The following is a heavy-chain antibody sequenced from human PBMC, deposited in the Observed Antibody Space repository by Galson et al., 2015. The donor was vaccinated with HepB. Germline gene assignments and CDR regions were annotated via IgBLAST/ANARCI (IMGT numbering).Heavy chain of an antibody. CDR2: IDPSDSYT. CDR1: GYSFTSYW. V-gene: IGHV5-10-1*01. Sequence: QSGAEVKKPGESLRISCKGSGYSFTSYWISWVRQMPGKGLEWMGRIDPSDSYTNYSPSFQGHVTISADKSISTAYLQWSSLKASDTAMYYCARHTGPWQQLVSPVARGDAFDIWGQGTMVTVSS. J-gene: IGHJ3*02. CDR3: ARHTGPWQQLVSPVARGDAFDI. D-gene: IGHD6-13*01.